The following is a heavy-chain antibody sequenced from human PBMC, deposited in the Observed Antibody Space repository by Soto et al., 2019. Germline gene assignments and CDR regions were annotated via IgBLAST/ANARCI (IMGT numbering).Heavy chain of an antibody. CDR2: ISGSGGST. CDR1: GFTFSRYA. Sequence: EVQLLESGGGLVQPGGSLRLSCATSGFTFSRYAMSWVRQAPGKGLEWVSAISGSGGSTYYADSVKGRFTISRDNSKNTLYLQMNSLRAEDTAVYYCAKGGDYGSGLFDPWGQGTLVTVSS. D-gene: IGHD3-10*01. J-gene: IGHJ5*02. CDR3: AKGGDYGSGLFDP. V-gene: IGHV3-23*01.